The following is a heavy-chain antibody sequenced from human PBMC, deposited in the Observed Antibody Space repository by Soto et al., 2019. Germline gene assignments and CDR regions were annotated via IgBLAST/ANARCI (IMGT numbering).Heavy chain of an antibody. Sequence: SVKVSCKASGGTFSTHAIIWVRQAPGHGLEWMGGIIPISSTTYYTQKFQGRVTITADEPTSTAFMELSSLKSDDTAVFYCARGYCSGGNCYSGMDVWGQGTMVTVSS. CDR1: GGTFSTHA. J-gene: IGHJ6*02. CDR3: ARGYCSGGNCYSGMDV. V-gene: IGHV1-69*13. D-gene: IGHD2-15*01. CDR2: IIPISSTT.